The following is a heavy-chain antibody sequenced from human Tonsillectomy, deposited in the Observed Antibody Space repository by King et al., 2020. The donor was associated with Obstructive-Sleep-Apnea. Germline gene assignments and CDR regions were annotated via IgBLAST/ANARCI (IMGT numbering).Heavy chain of an antibody. V-gene: IGHV3-30*02. CDR3: AKDPDYGDYFVY. D-gene: IGHD4-17*01. Sequence: VQLVESGGGVVQPGGSLRLSCAASGFTFSSYGMHWVRQAPGKGLEWVAFIRDDGSNKYYADSVKGRFTISRDNSKNTLYLQMNSLRAEDTAVYYCAKDPDYGDYFVYWGQGTLVTVSS. CDR1: GFTFSSYG. J-gene: IGHJ4*02. CDR2: IRDDGSNK.